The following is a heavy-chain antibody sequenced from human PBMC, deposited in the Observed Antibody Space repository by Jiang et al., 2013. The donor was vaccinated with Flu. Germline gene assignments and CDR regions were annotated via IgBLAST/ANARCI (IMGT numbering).Heavy chain of an antibody. CDR2: IWYDGSNK. J-gene: IGHJ4*02. V-gene: IGHV3-33*01. D-gene: IGHD3-10*01. Sequence: AASGFTFSSYGMHWVRQAPGKGLEWVAVIWYDGSNKYYADSVKGRFTISRDNSKNTLYLQMNSLRAEDTAVYYCARGGIYGSGSYYNDIFDYWGQGTLVTVSS. CDR1: GFTFSSYG. CDR3: ARGGIYGSGSYYNDIFDY.